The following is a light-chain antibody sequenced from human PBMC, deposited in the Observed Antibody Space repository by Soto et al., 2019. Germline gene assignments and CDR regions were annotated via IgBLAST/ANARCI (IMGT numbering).Light chain of an antibody. V-gene: IGKV1-39*01. CDR3: QQTYTSPRT. Sequence: IQMTQSPSSLSASVGDRVTITCRASESIRSYLNWYQQKPGKAPKVLIYAASSLQSGVPSRFSGSGSGTDFTLAISSLQPEDFATYYCQQTYTSPRTLGQGTKLEIQ. CDR1: ESIRSY. CDR2: AAS. J-gene: IGKJ2*01.